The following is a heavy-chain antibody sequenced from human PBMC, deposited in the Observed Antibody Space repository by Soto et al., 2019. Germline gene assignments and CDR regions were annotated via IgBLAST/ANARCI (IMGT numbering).Heavy chain of an antibody. D-gene: IGHD3-3*01. V-gene: IGHV1-69*02. CDR3: ARSLRNYDFWSGYTYFDY. CDR2: IIPILGIA. CDR1: GGTFSSYT. Sequence: QVQLVQSGAEVKKPGSSVKVSCKASGGTFSSYTISWVRQAPGQGLEWMGRIIPILGIANYAQKFQGRVTITADKSTSTAYMELSSLRSADTAVYYCARSLRNYDFWSGYTYFDYWGQGTLVTVSS. J-gene: IGHJ4*02.